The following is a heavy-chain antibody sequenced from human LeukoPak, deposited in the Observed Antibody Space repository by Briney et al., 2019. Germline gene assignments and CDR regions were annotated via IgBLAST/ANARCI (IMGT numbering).Heavy chain of an antibody. CDR1: GYTFTSYG. Sequence: VSVKVSCKASGYTFTSYGISWVRQAPGQGLEWMGWISAYNGNTNYAQKLQGRVTMTTDTSTSTAYMELRSLRSDDTAVYYCARDGKVRTVAGIVYWGQGTLVTVSS. V-gene: IGHV1-18*01. D-gene: IGHD6-19*01. J-gene: IGHJ4*02. CDR2: ISAYNGNT. CDR3: ARDGKVRTVAGIVY.